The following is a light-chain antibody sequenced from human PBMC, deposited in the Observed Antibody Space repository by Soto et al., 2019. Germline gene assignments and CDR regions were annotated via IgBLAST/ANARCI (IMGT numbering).Light chain of an antibody. Sequence: QSALTQPPSASGSPGQSVTISCTGTSSDVGAYIFVSWYQQHPGKAPKLMVYDVNRRPPGVPDRFFGSKSGNTASLTVSGLQAEDEADYYCQSYDSSLSASVFGGGTKLTVL. CDR2: DVN. J-gene: IGLJ2*01. V-gene: IGLV2-8*01. CDR3: QSYDSSLSASV. CDR1: SSDVGAYIF.